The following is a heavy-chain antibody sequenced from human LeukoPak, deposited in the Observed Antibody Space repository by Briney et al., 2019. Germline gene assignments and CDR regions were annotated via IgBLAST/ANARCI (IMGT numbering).Heavy chain of an antibody. V-gene: IGHV4-39*01. J-gene: IGHJ4*02. D-gene: IGHD1-26*01. Sequence: SETLSLTCTVSGGSISSSSYYWGWIRQPPGKGLEWIGSIYYSGSTYYNPSLKSRVTISVDTSKNQFSLKLSSVTAADTAVYYCARQHSGSLDYWGQGTLVTVSS. CDR1: GGSISSSSYY. CDR2: IYYSGST. CDR3: ARQHSGSLDY.